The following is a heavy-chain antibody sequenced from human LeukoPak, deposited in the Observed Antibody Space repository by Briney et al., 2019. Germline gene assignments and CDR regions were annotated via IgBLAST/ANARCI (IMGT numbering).Heavy chain of an antibody. CDR3: ARGRSSYYDSGSPRRFDP. J-gene: IGHJ5*02. V-gene: IGHV4-34*01. Sequence: SETPSLTCAVYGGSFSGYYWSWIRQPPGKGLEWIGEINHSGSTNYNPSLKSRVTISVDTSKNQFSLKLSSVTAADTAVYYCARGRSSYYDSGSPRRFDPWGQGTLVTVSS. CDR1: GGSFSGYY. CDR2: INHSGST. D-gene: IGHD3-10*01.